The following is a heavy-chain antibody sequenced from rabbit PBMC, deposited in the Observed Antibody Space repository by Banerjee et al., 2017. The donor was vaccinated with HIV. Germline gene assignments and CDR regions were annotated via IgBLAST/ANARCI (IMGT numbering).Heavy chain of an antibody. CDR3: AREITGYYYFNL. V-gene: IGHV1S45*01. CDR1: GFDFSVYY. D-gene: IGHD3-1*01. Sequence: QEQLKEIGGGLVQPGGSLTLSCNASGFDFSVYYMSWVRQAPGKGLEWIACIYVGDGNTYYASWAKGRFTISKTSSTTVTLQMTSLTAADTATYFCAREITGYYYFNLWGP. CDR2: IYVGDGNT. J-gene: IGHJ4*01.